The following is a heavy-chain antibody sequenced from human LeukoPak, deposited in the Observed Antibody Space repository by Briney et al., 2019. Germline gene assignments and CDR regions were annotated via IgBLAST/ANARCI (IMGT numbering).Heavy chain of an antibody. J-gene: IGHJ4*02. CDR3: ARGGYSYGTFFDY. D-gene: IGHD5-18*01. V-gene: IGHV3-48*01. CDR2: ISSSSSTI. Sequence: SGGSLGLSCAASGFTFSDYGMNWVRQAPGKGLEWVSYISSSSSTINYADSVKGRFTISRDNAKKSLYLQMNSLRAEDTAVYYCARGGYSYGTFFDYWGQGTLVTVSS. CDR1: GFTFSDYG.